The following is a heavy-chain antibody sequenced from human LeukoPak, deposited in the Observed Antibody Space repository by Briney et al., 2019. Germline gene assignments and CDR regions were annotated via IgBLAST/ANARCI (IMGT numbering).Heavy chain of an antibody. CDR2: INPSGGST. CDR1: GYTFTGYY. Sequence: ASVKVSCKASGYTFTGYYMHWVRQAPGQGLEWMGIINPSGGSTSYAQKFQGRVTMTRDTSTSTVYMELSSLRSEDTAVYYCARDISTMIVVVHFDYWGQGTLVTVSS. CDR3: ARDISTMIVVVHFDY. J-gene: IGHJ4*02. V-gene: IGHV1-46*01. D-gene: IGHD3-22*01.